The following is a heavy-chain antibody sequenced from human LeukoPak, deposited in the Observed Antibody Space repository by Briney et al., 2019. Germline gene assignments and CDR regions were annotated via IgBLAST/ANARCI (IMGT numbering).Heavy chain of an antibody. Sequence: SETLSLTCAVYGGSFSGYYWSWIRQPPGKGLEWIGEINHSGSTNYNPSLKSRVTISVDTSKNQFSPKLSSVTAADTAVYYCARGRHSNYPFDYWGQGTLVTVSS. V-gene: IGHV4-34*01. J-gene: IGHJ4*02. CDR1: GGSFSGYY. CDR3: ARGRHSNYPFDY. CDR2: INHSGST. D-gene: IGHD4-11*01.